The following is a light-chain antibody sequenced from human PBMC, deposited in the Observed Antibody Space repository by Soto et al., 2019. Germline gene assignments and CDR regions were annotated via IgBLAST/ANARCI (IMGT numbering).Light chain of an antibody. CDR2: GAS. CDR1: QSVSSSY. V-gene: IGKV3-20*01. CDR3: QQYGSSPPIT. J-gene: IGKJ5*01. Sequence: EIVLTQSPGTLSLSPGERASVSCRASQSVSSSYLAWYQQKPGQAPRLLIYGASSRATGIPDRFSGSGSGTDFTLTISRLEPEDFAVYYCQQYGSSPPITFGQGTRLDMK.